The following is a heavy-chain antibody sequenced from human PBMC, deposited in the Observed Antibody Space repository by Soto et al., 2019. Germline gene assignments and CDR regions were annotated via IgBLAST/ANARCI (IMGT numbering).Heavy chain of an antibody. CDR2: ISGSGSST. CDR1: GFTFNNYA. V-gene: IGHV3-23*01. J-gene: IGHJ4*02. Sequence: EVHLLESGGGLVQPGGSLRLSCEASGFTFNNYAMTWVRQTPGKGLQWVSTISGSGSSTFYADSVRGRFTISRDNSKNTLYLQMNSLRAEDTALYYCAKEKIASTVADFFDYSGQGALVTVSS. CDR3: AKEKIASTVADFFDY. D-gene: IGHD6-19*01.